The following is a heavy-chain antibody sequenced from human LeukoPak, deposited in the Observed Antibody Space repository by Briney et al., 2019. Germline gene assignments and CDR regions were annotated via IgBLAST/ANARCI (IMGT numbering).Heavy chain of an antibody. Sequence: GGSLRLSCAASGFTFSSYAMHWVRQAPGKGLEWVGVIRNDGSNQYYADSVKGQFTISRDNAKNSLYLQMNSLRAEDTAVYYCARDWGYSSGSFDPWGQGTLVTVSS. D-gene: IGHD6-19*01. V-gene: IGHV3-30*04. J-gene: IGHJ5*02. CDR2: IRNDGSNQ. CDR1: GFTFSSYA. CDR3: ARDWGYSSGSFDP.